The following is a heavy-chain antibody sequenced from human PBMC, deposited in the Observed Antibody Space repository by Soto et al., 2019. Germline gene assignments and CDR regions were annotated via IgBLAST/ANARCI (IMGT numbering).Heavy chain of an antibody. CDR2: IYSDGST. D-gene: IGHD3-22*01. CDR1: GFTVNSNY. Sequence: GGSLRLSCAASGFTVNSNYMSWVRQAPGKGLEWVSVIYSDGSTYYADSVKGRFIISRDNSNNTLYFQMNSLRAEDTAVYYCAALTECDSLSSCFARWGQGTLVTVSS. V-gene: IGHV3-66*01. CDR3: AALTECDSLSSCFAR. J-gene: IGHJ4*02.